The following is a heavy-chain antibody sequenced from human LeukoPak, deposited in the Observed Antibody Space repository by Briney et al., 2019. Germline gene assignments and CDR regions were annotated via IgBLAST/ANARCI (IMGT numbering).Heavy chain of an antibody. D-gene: IGHD3-16*02. CDR1: GYTFTSYD. CDR2: MNPASGNT. J-gene: IGHJ3*02. CDR3: ARVPREIASI. Sequence: ASVKVSCKASGYTFTSYDINWVRQATGQGLEWMGCMNPASGNTGCAQKFQGRVTMTTDTSISTAYKELSSLRSEDTAVYYCARVPREIASIWGQGTMVTVSS. V-gene: IGHV1-8*01.